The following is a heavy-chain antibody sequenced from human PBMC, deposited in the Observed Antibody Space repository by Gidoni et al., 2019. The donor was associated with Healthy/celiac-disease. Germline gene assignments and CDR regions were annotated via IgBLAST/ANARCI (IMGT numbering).Heavy chain of an antibody. CDR1: GFTFNNAW. V-gene: IGHV3-15*01. Sequence: EVQLVESGGGLVKPGGSLRLSCVASGFTFNNAWLSWVRQAPGKGLEWVGRVRSKTDGGTTDYAAPVKGRFSISRDDSKTTLYLQMNSLKTEDTAVYYCTTGDFWGQGTPVTVSS. J-gene: IGHJ4*02. D-gene: IGHD3-3*01. CDR3: TTGDF. CDR2: VRSKTDGGTT.